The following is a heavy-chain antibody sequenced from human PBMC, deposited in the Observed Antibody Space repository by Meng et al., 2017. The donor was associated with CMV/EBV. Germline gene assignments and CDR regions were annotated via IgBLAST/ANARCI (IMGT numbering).Heavy chain of an antibody. Sequence: ESLKISCTVSGGSISNSDYYWGWIRQPPGKGLEWIGTIYYRGRTYYSPSLKSRVTISVDTSDNQFSLIVSSVTAADTAMYYCARVRSISNWFDPWGQGTLDTVSS. CDR2: IYYRGRT. J-gene: IGHJ5*02. D-gene: IGHD3-3*02. V-gene: IGHV4-39*07. CDR1: GGSISNSDYY. CDR3: ARVRSISNWFDP.